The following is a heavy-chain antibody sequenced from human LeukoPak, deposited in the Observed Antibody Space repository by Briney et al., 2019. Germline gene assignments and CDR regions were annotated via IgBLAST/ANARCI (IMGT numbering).Heavy chain of an antibody. CDR3: AKDLRFGESPNYIDV. CDR2: IRYDGSNK. Sequence: PGGSLRLSCAASGFTFSSYGMHWVRQAPGKGLEWVAFIRYDGSNKYYADSVKGRFTISRDNSKNTLYLQMNSLRAEDTAVYYCAKDLRFGESPNYIDVWGKGTTVTVSS. V-gene: IGHV3-30*02. D-gene: IGHD3-10*01. J-gene: IGHJ6*03. CDR1: GFTFSSYG.